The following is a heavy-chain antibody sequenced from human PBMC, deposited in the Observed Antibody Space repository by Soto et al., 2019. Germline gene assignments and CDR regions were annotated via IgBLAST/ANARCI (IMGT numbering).Heavy chain of an antibody. CDR1: GGSFSGYY. CDR3: VKSITIFGVVQVGMDV. V-gene: IGHV4-34*01. J-gene: IGHJ6*02. Sequence: PSETLSLTCAVYGGSFSGYYWSWIRQPPGKGLEWIGEINHSGSTNYNPSLKSRVTISVDTSKNQFSLKLSSVTAADTAVYYCVKSITIFGVVQVGMDVWGQGTTVTVSS. D-gene: IGHD3-3*01. CDR2: INHSGST.